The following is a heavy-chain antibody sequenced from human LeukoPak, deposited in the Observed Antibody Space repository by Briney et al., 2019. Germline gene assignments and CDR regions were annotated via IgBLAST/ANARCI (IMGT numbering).Heavy chain of an antibody. Sequence: SETLSLTCTVSGGSIIISNYYWGWMRQSPGKGLECIGKIYYSGTTYYNPSLRRRVHMSVDTSKNQFSLSLSSVTAADTAVYYCARLTDFWGQGILVTVSS. V-gene: IGHV4-39*01. CDR3: ARLTDF. CDR2: IYYSGTT. J-gene: IGHJ4*02. CDR1: GGSIIISNYY.